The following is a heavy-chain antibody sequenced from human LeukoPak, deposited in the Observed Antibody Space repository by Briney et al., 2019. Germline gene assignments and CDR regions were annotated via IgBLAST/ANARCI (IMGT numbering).Heavy chain of an antibody. J-gene: IGHJ5*02. CDR2: ISSGGMWI. CDR1: GFTFSTYS. CDR3: ARDAGGRTQREGWFDP. V-gene: IGHV3-21*01. Sequence: GGSLRLSCAASGFTFSTYSMNWVRQAPGKELEWLSSISSGGMWIYYADSLEGRFTISRDNAKNSLYLQMKSLRVEDTGVYYCARDAGGRTQREGWFDPWGQGTLVTVSS. D-gene: IGHD1-26*01.